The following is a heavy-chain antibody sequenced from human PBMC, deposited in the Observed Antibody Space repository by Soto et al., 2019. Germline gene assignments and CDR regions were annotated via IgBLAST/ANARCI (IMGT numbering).Heavy chain of an antibody. V-gene: IGHV1-18*04. J-gene: IGHJ3*02. D-gene: IGHD3-22*01. CDR3: ARDPPKYYYDSSGPNDAFDI. Sequence: QVQLVQSGAEVKKPGASVKVSCKASGYTFTSYGISWVRQAPGQGLEWMGWISAYNGNTNYAQKLQGRVTMTTDTSTSTAYMELRSLRSDDTAVYYCARDPPKYYYDSSGPNDAFDIWGQGTMVTVSS. CDR1: GYTFTSYG. CDR2: ISAYNGNT.